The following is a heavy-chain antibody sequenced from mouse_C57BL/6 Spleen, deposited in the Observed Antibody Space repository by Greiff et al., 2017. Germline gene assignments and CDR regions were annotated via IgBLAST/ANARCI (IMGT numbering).Heavy chain of an antibody. V-gene: IGHV1-39*01. CDR3: AREAITTAWRGYYFDY. J-gene: IGHJ2*01. CDR1: GYSFTDYN. CDR2: INPNYGTT. D-gene: IGHD1-1*01. Sequence: VHVKQSGPELVKPGASVKISCKASGYSFTDYNMNWVKQSNGKSLEWIGVINPNYGTTSYNQKFKGKATLTVDQSSSTAYMQLNSLTSEDSAVYYCAREAITTAWRGYYFDYWGQGTTLTVSS.